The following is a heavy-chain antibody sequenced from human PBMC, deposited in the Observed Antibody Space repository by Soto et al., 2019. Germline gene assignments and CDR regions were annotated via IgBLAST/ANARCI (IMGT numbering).Heavy chain of an antibody. J-gene: IGHJ3*02. CDR3: ARYIPGAIAVAGTGGAFDI. V-gene: IGHV1-69*13. CDR2: IIPIFGTA. D-gene: IGHD6-19*01. CDR1: GGTFSSYA. Sequence: GASVKVSCKASGGTFSSYAISWVRQAPGQGLEWMGGIIPIFGTANYAQKFQGRVTITADESTSTAYMELSSLRSEDTAVYYCARYIPGAIAVAGTGGAFDIWGQGTMVTVSS.